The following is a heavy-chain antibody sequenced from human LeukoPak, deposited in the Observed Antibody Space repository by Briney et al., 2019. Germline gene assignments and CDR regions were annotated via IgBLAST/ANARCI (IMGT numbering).Heavy chain of an antibody. CDR2: IRGSGGST. Sequence: GGSLRLSCAVSGFTFSNYGMSWVRQAPGKGLEWVSTIRGSGGSTYYADSVKGRFTISRDNAKNSLYLKMNSLRAEDTAVYYCAREDASAFDIWGQGTMVTVSS. CDR3: AREDASAFDI. CDR1: GFTFSNYG. J-gene: IGHJ3*02. V-gene: IGHV3-23*01. D-gene: IGHD2-2*01.